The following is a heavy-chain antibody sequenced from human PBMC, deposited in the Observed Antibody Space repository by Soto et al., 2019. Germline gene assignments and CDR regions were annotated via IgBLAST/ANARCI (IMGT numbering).Heavy chain of an antibody. V-gene: IGHV4-59*01. CDR1: GGAIIVYY. J-gene: IGHJ5*02. CDR3: ARAGSWFDP. Sequence: PGKTLSLTCTVSGGAIIVYYWIWIPQPPGKGLEWIGYIFYSGSTNYNPSLKSRVTISVDTSKNQFSLKLTSVTAADTAVYYCARAGSWFDPCGQRNLVTVSS. CDR2: IFYSGST.